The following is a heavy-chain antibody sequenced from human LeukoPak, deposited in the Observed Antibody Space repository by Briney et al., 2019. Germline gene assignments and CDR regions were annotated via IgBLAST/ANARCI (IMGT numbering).Heavy chain of an antibody. CDR1: GGSFSGYY. J-gene: IGHJ4*02. Sequence: SETLSLTCAVYGGSFSGYYWSWIRQPPGKGLEWFGEINHSGSTNYNPSLKSRVTISVDTSKNQFSLNLSSVTAADTAVYYCATVYSGYDVVGEDYWGQGTLVTVSS. V-gene: IGHV4-34*01. CDR3: ATVYSGYDVVGEDY. D-gene: IGHD5-12*01. CDR2: INHSGST.